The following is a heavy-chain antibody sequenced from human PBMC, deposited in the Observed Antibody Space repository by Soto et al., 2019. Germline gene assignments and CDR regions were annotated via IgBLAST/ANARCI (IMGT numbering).Heavy chain of an antibody. J-gene: IGHJ4*02. CDR3: AGDRPGPQRYFDY. CDR2: INTDGSGT. D-gene: IGHD6-6*01. Sequence: EVQLVESGGGLVQPGGSLRLSCAASGFTFSSDWMHWVRQAPGKGLVWVSRINTDGSGTPYADSVKGRFTISRDNAKNMVSLEMTSLRAEDTAVYYGAGDRPGPQRYFDYWGLGNMVTVSS. CDR1: GFTFSSDW. V-gene: IGHV3-74*01.